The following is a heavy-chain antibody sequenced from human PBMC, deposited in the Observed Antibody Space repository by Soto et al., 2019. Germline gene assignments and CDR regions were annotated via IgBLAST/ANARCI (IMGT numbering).Heavy chain of an antibody. J-gene: IGHJ6*02. CDR3: AVPMGGYYYYGMDV. Sequence: GVSLRLSCAASGFTFSSYSMNWVRQAPGKGLEWVSYISSTSSTIYYADSVKGRFTISRDNAKNSLYLQMNSLRDEDTAVYYCAVPMGGYYYYGMDVWGQGTTVTVSS. CDR1: GFTFSSYS. D-gene: IGHD2-15*01. CDR2: ISSTSSTI. V-gene: IGHV3-48*02.